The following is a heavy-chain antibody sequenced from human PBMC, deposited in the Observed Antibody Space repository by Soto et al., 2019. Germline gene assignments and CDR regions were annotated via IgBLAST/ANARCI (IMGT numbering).Heavy chain of an antibody. V-gene: IGHV1-69*02. CDR2: IIPILGIA. J-gene: IGHJ6*02. Sequence: QVQLVQSGAEVKKPGSSVKVSCKASGGTFSSYTISWVRQAPGQGLEWMGRIIPILGIANYAQKFQGRVTITADKSTSTADMELSSLRSEDTAGYYCARGYCGGDCYSGGLSANYYYGMDVWGQGTTVTVSS. D-gene: IGHD2-21*02. CDR1: GGTFSSYT. CDR3: ARGYCGGDCYSGGLSANYYYGMDV.